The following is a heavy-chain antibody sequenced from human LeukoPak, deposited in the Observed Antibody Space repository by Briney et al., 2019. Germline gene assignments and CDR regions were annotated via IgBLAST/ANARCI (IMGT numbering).Heavy chain of an antibody. CDR3: ARDEDTAMAHYFDY. D-gene: IGHD5-18*01. V-gene: IGHV3-21*01. Sequence: GGSLRLSCAASGFTFSSYSMNWVRQAPGKGLEWASSISSSSSYIYYADSVKGQFTISRDNAKNSLYLQMNSLRAEDTAVYYCARDEDTAMAHYFDYWGQGTLVTVSS. J-gene: IGHJ4*02. CDR1: GFTFSSYS. CDR2: ISSSSSYI.